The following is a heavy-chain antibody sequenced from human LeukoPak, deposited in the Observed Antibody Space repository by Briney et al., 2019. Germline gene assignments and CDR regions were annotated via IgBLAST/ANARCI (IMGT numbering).Heavy chain of an antibody. D-gene: IGHD2/OR15-2a*01. Sequence: PGGSLRLSCVASGYPFSSYSMNWIRQAPGKGLEWVSYISVSGGVRSYADSVKGRFTISRDDARNSLYLQMNSLKDEDTAVYYCARDRGYFYDQLGYWGQGTLVTVSS. CDR3: ARDRGYFYDQLGY. CDR2: ISVSGGVR. CDR1: GYPFSSYS. V-gene: IGHV3-48*02. J-gene: IGHJ4*02.